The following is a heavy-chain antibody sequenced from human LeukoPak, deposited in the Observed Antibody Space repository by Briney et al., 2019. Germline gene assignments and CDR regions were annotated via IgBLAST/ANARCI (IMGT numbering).Heavy chain of an antibody. J-gene: IGHJ4*02. D-gene: IGHD3-16*01. CDR2: ITNSGDTT. V-gene: IGHV3-23*01. Sequence: PGGSLRLSCAASGFTFSSYAMSWVRQAPGKGLEWVSAITNSGDTTYYADSVKGRFTISRDNSKNTLYLQMNSLRAEDTAVYYCAKDPPHVSWLFDYWGQGTLVAVSS. CDR1: GFTFSSYA. CDR3: AKDPPHVSWLFDY.